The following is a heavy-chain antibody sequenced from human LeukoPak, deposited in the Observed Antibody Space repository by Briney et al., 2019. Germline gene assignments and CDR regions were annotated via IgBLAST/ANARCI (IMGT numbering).Heavy chain of an antibody. CDR3: AELGITMIGGV. CDR1: GFTFNTYA. V-gene: IGHV3-30*04. D-gene: IGHD3-10*02. J-gene: IGHJ6*04. CDR2: MSYDAINK. Sequence: GRSLRLSCAASGFTFNTYAMHWVRQAPGQGLEWVAVMSYDAINKYYADSVKGRFTISRDNAKNSLYLQMNSLRAEDTAVYYCAELGITMIGGVWGKGTTVTISS.